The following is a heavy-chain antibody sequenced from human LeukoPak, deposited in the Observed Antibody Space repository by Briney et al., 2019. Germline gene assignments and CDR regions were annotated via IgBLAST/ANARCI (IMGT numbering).Heavy chain of an antibody. J-gene: IGHJ4*02. CDR3: ARGSAGDSSGYYDY. CDR1: GGSFSGYY. Sequence: SETLSLTCAVYGGSFSGYYWNWIPQPAGKGLEWMGEINHSGSTNYNPSLKNRVTISVDTSKNQFSLKLSSVTAADTAVYYCARGSAGDSSGYYDYWGQGTLVTVSS. V-gene: IGHV4-34*01. D-gene: IGHD3-22*01. CDR2: INHSGST.